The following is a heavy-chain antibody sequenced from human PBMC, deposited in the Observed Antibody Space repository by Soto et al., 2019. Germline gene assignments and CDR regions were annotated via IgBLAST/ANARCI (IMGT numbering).Heavy chain of an antibody. J-gene: IGHJ4*02. D-gene: IGHD4-17*01. CDR2: IYYSGST. V-gene: IGHV4-59*01. Sequence: SETLSLTCTVSGGSISSYYWSWIRQPPGKGLEWIGYIYYSGSTNYNPSLKSRVTISVDTSKNQFSLKLSSVTAADTAVYYCARAMTTVTTLDYWGQGTLVTVSS. CDR3: ARAMTTVTTLDY. CDR1: GGSISSYY.